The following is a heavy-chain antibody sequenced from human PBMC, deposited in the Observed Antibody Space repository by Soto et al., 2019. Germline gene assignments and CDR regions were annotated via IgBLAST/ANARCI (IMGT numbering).Heavy chain of an antibody. CDR1: CYSISSGYY. CDR3: ASFGITGTTRPFDY. D-gene: IGHD1-7*01. V-gene: IGHV4-38-2*01. CDR2: IYHSGST. Sequence: LETPSLTCAVSCYSISSGYYWGWVRQPPGKGLEWIGSIYHSGSTYYNPSLKSRVTISVDTSKNQFSLKLSSVTAADTAVYYCASFGITGTTRPFDYWGQGTLVTVSS. J-gene: IGHJ4*02.